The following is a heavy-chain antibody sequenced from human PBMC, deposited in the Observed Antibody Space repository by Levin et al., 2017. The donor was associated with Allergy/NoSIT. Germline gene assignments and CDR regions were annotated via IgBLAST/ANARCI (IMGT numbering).Heavy chain of an antibody. V-gene: IGHV1-2*02. CDR3: AIAPGGGGNDF. CDR2: INPNSGDT. CDR1: GNTFSGFY. Sequence: PQASVKVSCKASGNTFSGFYIHWLRQAPGQGLEWMAWINPNSGDTHYAQNFQGRVTVTRDTSINTAYMEMSSLRDDDTAVYYCAIAPGGGGNDFWGQGTLVTVSS. D-gene: IGHD4-23*01. J-gene: IGHJ4*02.